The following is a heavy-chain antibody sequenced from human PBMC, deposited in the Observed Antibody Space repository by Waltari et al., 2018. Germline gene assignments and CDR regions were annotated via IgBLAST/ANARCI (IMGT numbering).Heavy chain of an antibody. J-gene: IGHJ4*02. CDR2: FYFGGNT. Sequence: QVRLQESGPGLVKPSETLSLTCAVSDKSISSGYFWGWIRQAPGKGLGWIGSFYFGGNTYYNPTLQSRVSISIDTSKNQFSLRLTSVTAADTAVYYCVSRVTVAGLFDYCGQGSMVTVSP. CDR3: VSRVTVAGLFDY. CDR1: DKSISSGYF. V-gene: IGHV4-38-2*01. D-gene: IGHD6-19*01.